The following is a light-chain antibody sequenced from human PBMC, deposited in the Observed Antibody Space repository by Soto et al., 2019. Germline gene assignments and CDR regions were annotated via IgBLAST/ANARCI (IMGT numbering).Light chain of an antibody. J-gene: IGKJ1*01. Sequence: EIVLTQSPGTLSLSPGESGTLSCRASQSLSSGFLAWYQQRPGQAPRLLIYAASSRATGIPDRFSGTGSGTDFTLTISRLEPEDFAVCYCQQFASLPRTFGQGTKVEIK. CDR1: QSLSSGF. CDR3: QQFASLPRT. CDR2: AAS. V-gene: IGKV3-20*01.